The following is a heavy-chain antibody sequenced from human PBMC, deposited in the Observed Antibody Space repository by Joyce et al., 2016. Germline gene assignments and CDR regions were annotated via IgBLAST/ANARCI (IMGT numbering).Heavy chain of an antibody. J-gene: IGHJ4*02. CDR2: INYNGTT. V-gene: IGHV4-39*01. D-gene: IGHD3-10*01. CDR3: GTICAVKFRDPGPQT. Sequence: QLQLQESGPGLVKSSETLSLTCTVSGGSISSTSYYWAWIRQSPGKGLEWIGNINYNGTTYYNPSLKSRVTMSVDTSKNQFSLKLRSVTAADRAVYYCGTICAVKFRDPGPQTWGQGTLVTVSS. CDR1: GGSISSTSYY.